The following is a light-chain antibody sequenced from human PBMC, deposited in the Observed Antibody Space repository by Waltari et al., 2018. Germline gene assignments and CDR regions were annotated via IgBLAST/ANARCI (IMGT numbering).Light chain of an antibody. Sequence: EIVLTQSPATLSLSPGERATLSCRASQSVSRYLAWYQPKPGQAPRLLIYDASNRATGIQARFSGSGSGTDFTLTISSLQPAHVATYYCQQSYSTLYTFGQGTKLEIK. CDR1: QSVSRY. CDR2: DAS. J-gene: IGKJ2*01. V-gene: IGKV3-11*01. CDR3: QQSYSTLYT.